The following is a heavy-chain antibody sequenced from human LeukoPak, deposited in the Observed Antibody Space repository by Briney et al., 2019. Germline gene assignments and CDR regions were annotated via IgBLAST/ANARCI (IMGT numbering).Heavy chain of an antibody. D-gene: IGHD2-21*01. V-gene: IGHV3-21*01. CDR2: ISSGSTYI. CDR3: ARVVIPGRNYYYGMDV. CDR1: GFTFSSYG. J-gene: IGHJ6*02. Sequence: GGSLRLSCAASGFTFSSYGVNWVRQAPGKGLEWVSSISSGSTYIYYADSVKGRFTISRDNAKNSLYLQMNSLRAEDTAVYYCARVVIPGRNYYYGMDVWGQGTTVTVSS.